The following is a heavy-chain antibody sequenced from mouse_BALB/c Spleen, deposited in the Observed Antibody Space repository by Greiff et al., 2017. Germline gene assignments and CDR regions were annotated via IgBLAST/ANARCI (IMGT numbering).Heavy chain of an antibody. V-gene: IGHV1-80*01. Sequence: QVQLQQSGAELVRPGSSVKISCKASGYAFSSYWMNWVKQRPGQGLEWIGQIYPGDGDTNYNGKFKGKATLTADKSSSTAYMQLSSLTSEDSAVYFCARGYYGNAMDYWGQGTSVTVSS. CDR3: ARGYYGNAMDY. CDR2: IYPGDGDT. D-gene: IGHD2-1*01. CDR1: GYAFSSYW. J-gene: IGHJ4*01.